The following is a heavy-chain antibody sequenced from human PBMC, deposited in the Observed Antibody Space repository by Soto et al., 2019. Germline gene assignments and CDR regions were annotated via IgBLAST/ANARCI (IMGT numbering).Heavy chain of an antibody. Sequence: QVQLVESGGGVVQPGRSLRLSCAASGFTFSSYGMHWVRQAPGKGLEWVAVISYDGSNKYYADSVKGRFTISRDNSKNTLYLQMNRLRAEDTAVYYCAKDGAAPKMQLWNRYYYGMDVWGQGTTVTVSS. V-gene: IGHV3-30*18. CDR1: GFTFSSYG. CDR2: ISYDGSNK. D-gene: IGHD5-18*01. J-gene: IGHJ6*02. CDR3: AKDGAAPKMQLWNRYYYGMDV.